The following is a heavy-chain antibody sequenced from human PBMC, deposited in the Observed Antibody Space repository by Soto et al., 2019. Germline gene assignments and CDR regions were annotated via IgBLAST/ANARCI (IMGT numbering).Heavy chain of an antibody. V-gene: IGHV3-30*18. Sequence: PGGSLRLSCAASGFTFSSFGMHWVRQAPGKGLEWVALLSYDGSKEYYAASVKGRFSVSRDNSKNTLYLQMNSLRVEDTAVYFCAKRLLRGTTLSVLDYWGRGTLVTVSS. J-gene: IGHJ4*02. CDR3: AKRLLRGTTLSVLDY. CDR1: GFTFSSFG. D-gene: IGHD4-17*01. CDR2: LSYDGSKE.